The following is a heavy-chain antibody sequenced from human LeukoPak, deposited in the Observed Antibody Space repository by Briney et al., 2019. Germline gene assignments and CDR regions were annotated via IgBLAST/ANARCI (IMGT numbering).Heavy chain of an antibody. V-gene: IGHV3-30*02. CDR2: IRDDGGST. J-gene: IGHJ1*01. Sequence: GGSLRLSCAASGFTFSSYGMHWVRQAPGKGLEWVAFIRDDGGSTYYADSVKGRFTISRDNSKNTLYLQMNSLRAEDTAVYYCAKDGSTPVGLRYFDWLSQRQSEYWGESPRVTVSS. D-gene: IGHD3-9*01. CDR1: GFTFSSYG. CDR3: AKDGSTPVGLRYFDWLSQRQSEY.